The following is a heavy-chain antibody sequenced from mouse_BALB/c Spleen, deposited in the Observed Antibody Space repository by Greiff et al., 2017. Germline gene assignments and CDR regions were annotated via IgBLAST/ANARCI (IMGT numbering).Heavy chain of an antibody. CDR2: INPYNGGT. CDR1: GYSFTGYT. V-gene: IGHV1-18*01. CDR3: AMSITTVYAMDY. Sequence: VHVKQSGPELVKPGASMKISCKASGYSFTGYTMNWVKQSHGKNLEWIGLINPYNGGTSYNQKFKGKATLTVDKSSSTAYMDLLSLTSEDSAVYYCAMSITTVYAMDYWGQGTSVTVSS. D-gene: IGHD1-1*01. J-gene: IGHJ4*01.